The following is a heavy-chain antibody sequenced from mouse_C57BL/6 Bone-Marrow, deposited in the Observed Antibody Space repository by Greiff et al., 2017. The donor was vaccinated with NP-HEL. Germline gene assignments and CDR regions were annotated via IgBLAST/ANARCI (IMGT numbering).Heavy chain of an antibody. CDR3: TRKSNYERGWFAY. D-gene: IGHD2-5*01. J-gene: IGHJ3*01. Sequence: VQLQQSGAELVRPGASVTLSCKASGYTFTDYEMHWVKQTPVHGLEWIGAIDPETGGTAYNQKFKGKAILTADKSSSTAYMELRSLTSEDSAVYYCTRKSNYERGWFAYWGQGTLVTVSA. CDR1: GYTFTDYE. CDR2: IDPETGGT. V-gene: IGHV1-15*01.